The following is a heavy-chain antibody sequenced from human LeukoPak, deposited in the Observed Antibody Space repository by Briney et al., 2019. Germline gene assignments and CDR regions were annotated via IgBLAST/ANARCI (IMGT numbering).Heavy chain of an antibody. CDR1: GGSINNYY. J-gene: IGHJ4*02. V-gene: IGHV4-59*12. CDR3: ARCMVGATFDY. Sequence: SETLSLTCTVSGGSINNYYWSWIRQSPGKGLEWIGYIYYSGSTNYNPSLKSRVTILVDTSKNQFSLKLSSVTAADTAIYYCARCMVGATFDYWGQGTLVTVSS. CDR2: IYYSGST. D-gene: IGHD1-26*01.